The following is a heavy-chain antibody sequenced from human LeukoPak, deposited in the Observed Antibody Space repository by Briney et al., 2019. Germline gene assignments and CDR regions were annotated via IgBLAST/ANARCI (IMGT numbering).Heavy chain of an antibody. D-gene: IGHD5-24*01. J-gene: IGHJ4*02. Sequence: SETLSLTCTVSGGSISSYYWSWIRQPPGKGLEWIGYIYYSGSTNYNPSLKSRVTISVDTSKNQFSLKLSSVTAADTAVCYCARGRDGYTRWGQGTLVTVPS. CDR1: GGSISSYY. CDR3: ARGRDGYTR. CDR2: IYYSGST. V-gene: IGHV4-59*01.